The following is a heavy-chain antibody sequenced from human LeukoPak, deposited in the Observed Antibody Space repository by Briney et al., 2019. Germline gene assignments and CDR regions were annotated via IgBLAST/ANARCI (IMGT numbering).Heavy chain of an antibody. Sequence: GGSLRLSCAASGFTFSSYAMHWVRQAPGKGLEWVAVISYDGSNKYYADSVKGRFTISRDNSKNTLYLQMNSLRAEDTAVYYCAREGPPPDYYDSSGYPSRYYYYGMDVWGQGTTVTVSS. V-gene: IGHV3-30-3*01. CDR3: AREGPPPDYYDSSGYPSRYYYYGMDV. D-gene: IGHD3-22*01. CDR2: ISYDGSNK. CDR1: GFTFSSYA. J-gene: IGHJ6*02.